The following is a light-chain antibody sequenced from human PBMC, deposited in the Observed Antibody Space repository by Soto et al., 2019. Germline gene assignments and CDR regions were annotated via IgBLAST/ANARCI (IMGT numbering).Light chain of an antibody. V-gene: IGLV1-44*01. CDR1: SSNIGSNP. Sequence: QSVLTQPPSASGTPGQRVTISCSGSSSNIGSNPVHWYQQLPGTAPKLLIHNNNQRPSGVPDRFSASKSGTSASLAISGLQSEDEAHYYCAAWDDRLNGVLFGGGTKVTVL. CDR2: NNN. CDR3: AAWDDRLNGVL. J-gene: IGLJ2*01.